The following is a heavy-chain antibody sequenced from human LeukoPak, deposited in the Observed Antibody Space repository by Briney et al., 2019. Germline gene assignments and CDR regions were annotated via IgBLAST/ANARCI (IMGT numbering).Heavy chain of an antibody. V-gene: IGHV3-21*01. Sequence: PGGSLRLSCAASGFTFSSYSMNWVRQAPGKGLEWVSSISSSSSYIYYADSVKGRFTISRDNAKNSLYLQMNSLRAEDTAVYYCAKGRTTTVNYDAFDVWGQGTMVTVSS. J-gene: IGHJ3*01. CDR3: AKGRTTTVNYDAFDV. D-gene: IGHD4-17*01. CDR1: GFTFSSYS. CDR2: ISSSSSYI.